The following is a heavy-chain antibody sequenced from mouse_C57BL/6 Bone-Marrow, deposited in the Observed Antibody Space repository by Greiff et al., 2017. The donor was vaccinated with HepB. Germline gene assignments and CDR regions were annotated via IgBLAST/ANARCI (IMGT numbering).Heavy chain of an antibody. CDR2: IDPSDSYT. CDR1: GYTFTSYW. Sequence: QVHVKQPGAELVMPGASVKLSCKASGYTFTSYWMHWVKQRPGQGLEWIGEIDPSDSYTNHNQKFKGKSTLTVDKSSSTAYMQLSSLTSEDSAVYYCVFYDGYAMDYWGQGTSVTVSS. CDR3: VFYDGYAMDY. D-gene: IGHD2-12*01. J-gene: IGHJ4*01. V-gene: IGHV1-69*01.